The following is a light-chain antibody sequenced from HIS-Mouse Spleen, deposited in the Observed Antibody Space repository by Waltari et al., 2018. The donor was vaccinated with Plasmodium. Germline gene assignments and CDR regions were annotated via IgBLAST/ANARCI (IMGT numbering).Light chain of an antibody. CDR3: CSYAGSSTNWV. CDR2: EGS. V-gene: IGLV2-23*01. J-gene: IGLJ3*02. CDR1: SSDVGSYNL. Sequence: QSALTPPASVSGSPGQSITLSCTGTSSDVGSYNLVSWYQQHPGKAPKLMIYEGSKRPSGVSNRFSGSKSGNTASLTISGLQAEDEADYYCCSYAGSSTNWVFGGGTKLTVL.